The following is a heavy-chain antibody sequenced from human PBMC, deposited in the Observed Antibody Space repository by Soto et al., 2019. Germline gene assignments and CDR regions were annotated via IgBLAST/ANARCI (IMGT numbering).Heavy chain of an antibody. Sequence: SETLSLTCTVSGGSISSYYWSWIRQPPGKGLEWIGYIYYSGSTNYNPSLKSRVTISVDTSKNQFSLKLSSVTAADTAVYYCARGFRRTIFGVVIPYYFDYWGQGTLVTVSS. D-gene: IGHD3-3*01. J-gene: IGHJ4*02. V-gene: IGHV4-59*12. CDR3: ARGFRRTIFGVVIPYYFDY. CDR2: IYYSGST. CDR1: GGSISSYY.